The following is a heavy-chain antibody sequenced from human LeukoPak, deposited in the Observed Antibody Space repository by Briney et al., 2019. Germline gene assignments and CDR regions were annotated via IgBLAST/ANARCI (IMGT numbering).Heavy chain of an antibody. CDR2: ISSSGGNP. Sequence: PGGSLRLSCAASGFTFSTYAMSWVRQAPGKGLEWVSAISSSGGNPYYADSVKGRFTISRDNSKNTLYLQMNSLRAEDTAVYYCAKDRLSGSYFDSWGQGTLVTVSS. CDR3: AKDRLSGSYFDS. CDR1: GFTFSTYA. V-gene: IGHV3-23*01. J-gene: IGHJ4*02. D-gene: IGHD1-26*01.